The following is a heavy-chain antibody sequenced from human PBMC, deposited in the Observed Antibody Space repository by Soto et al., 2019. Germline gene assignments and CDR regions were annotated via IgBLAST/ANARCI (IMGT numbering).Heavy chain of an antibody. CDR1: GFSFRRYG. CDR2: ISYDESTT. V-gene: IGHV3-30*18. D-gene: IGHD3-22*01. Sequence: VGALRLSCAASGFSFRRYGIHWVRQAPGKGLEWVAVISYDESTTFYADSVKGRFTISRDNSKNTLFLQMNSLRPEDTAVYYCSKAMIGSYDSDAFDVWGQGTMVTVSS. CDR3: SKAMIGSYDSDAFDV. J-gene: IGHJ3*01.